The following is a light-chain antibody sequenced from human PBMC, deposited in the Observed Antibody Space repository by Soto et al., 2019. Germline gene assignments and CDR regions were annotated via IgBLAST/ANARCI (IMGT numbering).Light chain of an antibody. CDR3: SSYTSSSTWV. V-gene: IGLV2-14*01. CDR1: NNDVGDYNY. Sequence: QSALTQPASVSGSPGQSITISCTGTNNDVGDYNYVSWYQQHPGKAPKLMIYEVTNRPSGVSNRFSGSKSGNTASLTISGLQAEDEADYYCSSYTSSSTWVFGGGTKVTVL. J-gene: IGLJ3*02. CDR2: EVT.